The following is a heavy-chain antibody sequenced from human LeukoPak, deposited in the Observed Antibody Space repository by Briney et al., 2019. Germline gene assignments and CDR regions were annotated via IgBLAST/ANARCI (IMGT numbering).Heavy chain of an antibody. CDR1: GGTFSSYA. V-gene: IGHV1-69*04. Sequence: SVKVSCKASGGTFSSYAISWVRQAPGQGLEWMGRIIPILGIANYAQKFQGRVTITADKSTSTAYMELSSLRSEDTAVYYCAKARGGIFGVVPPPDYWGQGTLVTASS. CDR2: IIPILGIA. CDR3: AKARGGIFGVVPPPDY. J-gene: IGHJ4*02. D-gene: IGHD3-3*01.